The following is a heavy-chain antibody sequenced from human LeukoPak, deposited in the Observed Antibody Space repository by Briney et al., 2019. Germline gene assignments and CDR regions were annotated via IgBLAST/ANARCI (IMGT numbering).Heavy chain of an antibody. Sequence: GGSLRLSCAASGFTFSSYSMNWVRQAPGKGLEWVSSVSSSSSYIYYADSVKGRFTISRDNAKNSLYLQMNSLRAEDTAVYYCARELIAVAGIGYWGQGTLVTVSS. J-gene: IGHJ4*02. V-gene: IGHV3-21*01. CDR3: ARELIAVAGIGY. CDR2: VSSSSSYI. D-gene: IGHD6-19*01. CDR1: GFTFSSYS.